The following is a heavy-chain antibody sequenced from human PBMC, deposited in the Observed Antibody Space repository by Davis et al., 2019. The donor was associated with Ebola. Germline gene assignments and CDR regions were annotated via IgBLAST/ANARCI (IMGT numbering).Heavy chain of an antibody. J-gene: IGHJ6*02. D-gene: IGHD3-9*01. CDR2: ISPNGEST. Sequence: PGGSLRLSCAASGFTFNIFGMHWVRQAPGKGLEYISAISPNGESTYYADSVKGRFTISRDNSKNTLYLQMGSLRGDDTAVYYCARSRFSGYLDAMDVWGQGAAVTVSS. CDR3: ARSRFSGYLDAMDV. CDR1: GFTFNIFG. V-gene: IGHV3-64*02.